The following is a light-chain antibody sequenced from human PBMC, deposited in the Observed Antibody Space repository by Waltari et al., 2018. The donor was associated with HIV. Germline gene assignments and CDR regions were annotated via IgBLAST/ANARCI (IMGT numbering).Light chain of an antibody. CDR2: DAS. J-gene: IGKJ2*01. V-gene: IGKV3-11*01. CDR1: QSVSDY. Sequence: VMTQSQATLSSSPGERATLSCWASQSVSDYLAWYQQKHGQAPRLLMYDASNRATGIPARFSGSGSGTDFTLTISSLEPEDFAVYLCQHYGTSPPSYTFGQGTKLQIK. CDR3: QHYGTSPPSYT.